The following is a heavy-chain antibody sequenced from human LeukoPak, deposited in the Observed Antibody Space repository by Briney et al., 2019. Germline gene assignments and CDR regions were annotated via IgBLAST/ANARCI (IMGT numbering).Heavy chain of an antibody. D-gene: IGHD5-24*01. V-gene: IGHV4-34*01. CDR3: ARGVIEMATITGTLYYFDY. J-gene: IGHJ4*02. Sequence: PSETLCLTCAVYGGSFSGYYWSWIRQPPGKGLEWIGEINHSGSTNYNPSLKSRVTISVDTSKNQFSLKLSSVTAADTAVYYCARGVIEMATITGTLYYFDYWGQGTLVTVSS. CDR2: INHSGST. CDR1: GGSFSGYY.